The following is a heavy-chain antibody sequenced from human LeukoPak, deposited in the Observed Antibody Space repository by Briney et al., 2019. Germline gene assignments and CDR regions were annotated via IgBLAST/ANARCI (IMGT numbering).Heavy chain of an antibody. CDR2: LDPEDGET. CDR3: AIAPSDYYDSSGYWGFDY. Sequence: APVKVSCKVSGYTLTELSMHWVRQAPGKGLEWMGGLDPEDGETIYAQKFQGRVTMTEDTSTDTAYMELSSLRSEDTAVYYCAIAPSDYYDSSGYWGFDYWGQGTLVTVSS. V-gene: IGHV1-24*01. D-gene: IGHD3-22*01. J-gene: IGHJ4*02. CDR1: GYTLTELS.